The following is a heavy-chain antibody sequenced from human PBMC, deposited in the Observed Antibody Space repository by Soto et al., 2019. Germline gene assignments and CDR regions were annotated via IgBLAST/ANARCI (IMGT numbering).Heavy chain of an antibody. CDR2: ISAHTGNT. CDR3: ARGRYGDY. Sequence: QVHLVQSGAEVKKPGASVKVSCKASGYTFTSYGITWVRQAPGQGLERLGWISAHTGNTEYAQKLRGRVIVTRDTSTSTAYMELRSLISADTAVYYCARGRYGDYWGQGALVTVSS. D-gene: IGHD1-1*01. J-gene: IGHJ4*02. CDR1: GYTFTSYG. V-gene: IGHV1-18*01.